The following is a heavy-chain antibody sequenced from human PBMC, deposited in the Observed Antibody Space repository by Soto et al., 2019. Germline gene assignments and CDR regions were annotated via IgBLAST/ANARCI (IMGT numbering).Heavy chain of an antibody. CDR3: ATRPLLRGAP. D-gene: IGHD3-16*01. J-gene: IGHJ3*01. CDR1: GFTFSSND. CDR2: IWTSGST. V-gene: IGHV3-53*01. Sequence: EVQLVESGGGLIQPGGSLRLSCEASGFTFSSNDMNWVRQAPGKGLEWVSLIWTSGSTAYADSVKGLFTISRDNSKSALYLHMSSLRAEDTAVYYCATRPLLRGAPWGQGTMVTVSS.